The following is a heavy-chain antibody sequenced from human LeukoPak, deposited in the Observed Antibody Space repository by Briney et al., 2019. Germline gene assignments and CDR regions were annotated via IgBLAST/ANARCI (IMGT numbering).Heavy chain of an antibody. V-gene: IGHV3-30*04. CDR1: GFTFSSYA. CDR3: ARDLWLVKGYFDY. Sequence: GGSLRLSCAASGFTFSSYAMHWVRQAPGKGLEWVAVISYDGSNKYYADSVKGRFTISRDNSKNTLYLQMNSLRAEDTAVYYCARDLWLVKGYFDYWGQGTLVTVSS. CDR2: ISYDGSNK. D-gene: IGHD6-19*01. J-gene: IGHJ4*02.